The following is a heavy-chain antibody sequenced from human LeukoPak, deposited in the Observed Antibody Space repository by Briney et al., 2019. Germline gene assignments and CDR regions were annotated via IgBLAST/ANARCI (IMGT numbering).Heavy chain of an antibody. CDR3: ARRGTMIVVVGHYYFDY. D-gene: IGHD3-22*01. CDR2: IKQDGSEK. Sequence: GGSLRLSCAASGFTFSSYWMSWFRQAPGKGLEWVANIKQDGSEKYYVDSVKGRFTISRDNAKNSLYLQMNSLRAEDTAVYYCARRGTMIVVVGHYYFDYWGQGTLVTVSS. V-gene: IGHV3-7*01. CDR1: GFTFSSYW. J-gene: IGHJ4*02.